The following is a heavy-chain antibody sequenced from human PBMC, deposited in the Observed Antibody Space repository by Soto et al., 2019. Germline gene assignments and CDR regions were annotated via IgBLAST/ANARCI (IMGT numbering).Heavy chain of an antibody. D-gene: IGHD3-10*01. CDR1: GFTFSSYA. V-gene: IGHV3-23*01. CDR3: AKIFRHDDREY. J-gene: IGHJ4*02. Sequence: PGGSLRLSCAASGFTFSSYAMNWVRQAPGKGLEWVSGISVSGDSTYYAGSVKGRFTISRDNSKSTLYLQMNSLRAEDTAVYYCAKIFRHDDREYWGQGARVTVTS. CDR2: ISVSGDST.